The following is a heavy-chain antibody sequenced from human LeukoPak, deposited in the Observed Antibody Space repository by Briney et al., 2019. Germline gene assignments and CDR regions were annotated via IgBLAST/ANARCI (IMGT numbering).Heavy chain of an antibody. D-gene: IGHD2-2*01. CDR1: GFTFSSHA. V-gene: IGHV3-30*04. Sequence: GGSLRLSCAASGFTFSSHAMNWVRQAPGKGLEWVAVISYDGSNKYYVDSVKGRFTISRDNSKNALYLQMNSLRAEDTAVYYCSRVGSSSLRDWFDPWGQGTLVTVSS. J-gene: IGHJ5*02. CDR2: ISYDGSNK. CDR3: SRVGSSSLRDWFDP.